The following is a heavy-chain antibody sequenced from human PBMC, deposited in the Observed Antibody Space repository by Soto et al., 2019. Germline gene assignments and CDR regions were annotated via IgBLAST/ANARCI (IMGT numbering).Heavy chain of an antibody. V-gene: IGHV3-23*01. Sequence: EVQLLESGGGLVQPGGSLRLSCAASGFTFSRYAMSWVRQAPGKGLEWVSAISGSGGSTYYADSVKGRFTISRDNSKNTLYLQMNSLRAEDTVVYYCALTGHYDFWSGYYSTAFDHWGQGTLVTVSS. D-gene: IGHD3-3*01. J-gene: IGHJ4*02. CDR1: GFTFSRYA. CDR3: ALTGHYDFWSGYYSTAFDH. CDR2: ISGSGGST.